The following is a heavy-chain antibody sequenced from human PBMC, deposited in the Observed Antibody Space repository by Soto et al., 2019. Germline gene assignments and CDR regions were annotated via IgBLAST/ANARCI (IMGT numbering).Heavy chain of an antibody. Sequence: GGSLRLSCAASGFTFSSYAMSWVRQAPGKGLEWVSAISGSGGSTYYADSVKGRFTISRDNSKNTLYLQMNSLRAEDTAVYYCAKELEDYSGRPLYYALDYWGQGTLVTVSS. V-gene: IGHV3-23*01. CDR3: AKELEDYSGRPLYYALDY. D-gene: IGHD3-16*01. CDR2: ISGSGGST. CDR1: GFTFSSYA. J-gene: IGHJ4*02.